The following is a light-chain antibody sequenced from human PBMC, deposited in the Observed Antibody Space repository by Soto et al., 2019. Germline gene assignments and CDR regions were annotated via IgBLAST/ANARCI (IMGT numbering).Light chain of an antibody. J-gene: IGKJ2*01. CDR1: QSISSSY. CDR3: QQYGSSPDT. Sequence: EIVLTQSPGTLSLSPGERATLSCRASQSISSSYFAWYQQKPTQAPRLLISGASSRATGIPDRFSGSASGTVFPSIISRQYPEDFAEYYCQQYGSSPDTFGQGTKLEIK. CDR2: GAS. V-gene: IGKV3-20*01.